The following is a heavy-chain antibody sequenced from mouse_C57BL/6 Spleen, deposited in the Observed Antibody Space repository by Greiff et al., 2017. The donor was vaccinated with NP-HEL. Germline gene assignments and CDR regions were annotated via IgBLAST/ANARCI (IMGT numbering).Heavy chain of an antibody. CDR3: ARDYYGSSGDYAMDY. Sequence: VQLQQSGGGLVKPGGSLKLSCAASGFTFSDYGMHWVRQAPEKGLEWVAYISSGSSTIYYADTVKGRFTISRDNAKNTLFLQMTSLRSEDTAMYYCARDYYGSSGDYAMDYWGQGTSVTVSS. D-gene: IGHD1-1*01. J-gene: IGHJ4*01. CDR2: ISSGSSTI. V-gene: IGHV5-17*01. CDR1: GFTFSDYG.